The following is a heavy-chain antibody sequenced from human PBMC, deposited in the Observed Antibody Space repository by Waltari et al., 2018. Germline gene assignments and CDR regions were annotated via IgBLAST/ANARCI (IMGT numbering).Heavy chain of an antibody. V-gene: IGHV3-53*01. J-gene: IGHJ6*02. CDR3: ARERRITIFGVVIENYGMDV. CDR1: GFTVSSNY. CDR2: IYSGGST. D-gene: IGHD3-3*01. Sequence: EVQLVESGGGLIQPGGSLRLSCAASGFTVSSNYMRWVSQAPGKGLEWVSGIYSGGSTYYADSVKGRFTISRDNSKNTLYLQMNSLRAEDTAVYYCARERRITIFGVVIENYGMDVWGQGTTVTVSS.